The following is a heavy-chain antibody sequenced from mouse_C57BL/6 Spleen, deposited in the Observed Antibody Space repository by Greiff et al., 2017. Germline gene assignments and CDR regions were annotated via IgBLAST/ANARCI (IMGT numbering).Heavy chain of an antibody. Sequence: VQLKQSGPELVKPGASVKISCKASGYSFTGYYMNWVKQSPEKSLEWIGEINPSTGGTTYNQKFKAKATLTVDKSSSTAYMQLKSLTSEDAAVYYGARGGILGTRLDYWGQGTTLTVSS. CDR1: GYSFTGYY. V-gene: IGHV1-42*01. D-gene: IGHD3-3*01. CDR2: INPSTGGT. CDR3: ARGGILGTRLDY. J-gene: IGHJ2*01.